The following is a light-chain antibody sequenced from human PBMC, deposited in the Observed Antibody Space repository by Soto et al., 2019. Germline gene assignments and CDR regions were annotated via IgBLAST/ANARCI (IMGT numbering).Light chain of an antibody. V-gene: IGKV3-20*01. Sequence: EIVLTQSPGTLSSSPGGRATLSCRASQSVTNNYLAWYQQKRGQAPRLLLWGASIRAADLPDRFSGGGSETEFTLTISRLETEDFAVYYCHQYGSSPGTFGQGTKVEI. J-gene: IGKJ1*01. CDR3: HQYGSSPGT. CDR1: QSVTNNY. CDR2: GAS.